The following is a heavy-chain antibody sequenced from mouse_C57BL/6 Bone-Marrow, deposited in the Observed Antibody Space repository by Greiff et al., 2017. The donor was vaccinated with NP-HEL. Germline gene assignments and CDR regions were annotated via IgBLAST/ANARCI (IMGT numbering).Heavy chain of an antibody. D-gene: IGHD2-3*01. J-gene: IGHJ4*01. V-gene: IGHV3-6*01. Sequence: DVKLQESGPGLVKPSQSLSLTCSVTGYSITSGYYWNWIRQFPGNKLEWMGYISYDGSNNYNPSLKNRISITRDTSKNQLFLKLNSVTTEDTDTYYRARGWMGYGGQGTSVTVSS. CDR3: ARGWMGY. CDR1: GYSITSGYY. CDR2: ISYDGSN.